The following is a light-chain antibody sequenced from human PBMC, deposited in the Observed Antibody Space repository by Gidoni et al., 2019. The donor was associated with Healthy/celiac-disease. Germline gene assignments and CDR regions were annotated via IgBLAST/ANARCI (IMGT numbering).Light chain of an antibody. Sequence: DIQMTQSPSTLSASVGDRVTITCRASQSISSWLAWYQQKPEKAPKLLIYKASSLESGVPSRFSGSGSGTEFTLTISSLQPDDFATYYCQQYNSSPVTFGGXTKVEIK. CDR2: KAS. CDR1: QSISSW. CDR3: QQYNSSPVT. J-gene: IGKJ4*01. V-gene: IGKV1-5*03.